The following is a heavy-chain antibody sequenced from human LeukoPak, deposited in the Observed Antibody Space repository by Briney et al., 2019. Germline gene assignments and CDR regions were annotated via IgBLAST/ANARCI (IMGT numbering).Heavy chain of an antibody. CDR3: ARDSQEFFQH. J-gene: IGHJ1*01. V-gene: IGHV3-43*02. Sequence: GGSLRLSCVASGFTFDNYAIHWVRQAPGKGLEWDSLISGDGGSTYYADSMKGRFTISRDNSKNSLYLQMNSLRTEDTALYYCARDSQEFFQHWGQGTLVTVSS. CDR2: ISGDGGST. CDR1: GFTFDNYA.